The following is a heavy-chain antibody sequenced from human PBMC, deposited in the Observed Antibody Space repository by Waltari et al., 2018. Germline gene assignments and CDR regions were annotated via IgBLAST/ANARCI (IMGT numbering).Heavy chain of an antibody. CDR1: GYNFNSYN. CDR2: IIPSGGST. CDR3: AREASYDYAGNSNPFGY. Sequence: QVQLVQSGAEVKEPGASVKVSCKASGYNFNSYNMPWVRQAPGQGLEWVGTIIPSGGSTSYAQKFQGRVTMTRDTSTSTIYMELSSLRSEDTAVYYCAREASYDYAGNSNPFGYWGQGTLVTVSS. D-gene: IGHD3-10*01. J-gene: IGHJ4*02. V-gene: IGHV1-46*02.